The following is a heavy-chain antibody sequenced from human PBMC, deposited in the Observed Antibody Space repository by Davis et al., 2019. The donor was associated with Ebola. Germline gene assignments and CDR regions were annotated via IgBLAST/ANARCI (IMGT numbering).Heavy chain of an antibody. CDR2: IYYSGST. V-gene: IGHV4-59*08. D-gene: IGHD2-15*01. CDR3: ARAPHSTYYFDY. CDR1: GGSISSYY. J-gene: IGHJ4*02. Sequence: PGGSLRLSCTVSGGSISSYYWSWIRQPPGKGLEWIGYIYYSGSTNYNPSLKSRVTISVDTSKNQFSLKLSSVTAADTAVYYCARAPHSTYYFDYWGQGTLVTVSS.